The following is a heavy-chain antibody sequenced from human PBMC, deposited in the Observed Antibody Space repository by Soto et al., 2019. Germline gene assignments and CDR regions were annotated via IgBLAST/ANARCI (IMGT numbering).Heavy chain of an antibody. CDR1: GFSLTTYV. CDR3: AKGLLAIVGTTLPRDAFNI. CDR2: ISHDGSYK. Sequence: PGGSLRLSCAASGFSLTTYVMHWVHQAPGKELEWVAVISHDGSYKYYGDAVKGRFTISRDTSKNAVYLEMNSLRPEDTAVYYCAKGLLAIVGTTLPRDAFNIWGQGTMVTVS. D-gene: IGHD1-26*01. V-gene: IGHV3-30*18. J-gene: IGHJ3*02.